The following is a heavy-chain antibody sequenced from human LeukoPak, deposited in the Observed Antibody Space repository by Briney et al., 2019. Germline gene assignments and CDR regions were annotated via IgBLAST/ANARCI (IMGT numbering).Heavy chain of an antibody. Sequence: GSLRLSCAASGSTFSSYWMSWVRQAPGKGLEWVGNIKQDGSEKYYADSVKGRFTISRDNAKSSLYLQMNSLRAEDTAVYYCARGAQYCNGGSCFEYYFNYWGQGTLVTVSS. CDR1: GSTFSSYW. V-gene: IGHV3-7*01. CDR3: ARGAQYCNGGSCFEYYFNY. J-gene: IGHJ4*02. D-gene: IGHD2-15*01. CDR2: IKQDGSEK.